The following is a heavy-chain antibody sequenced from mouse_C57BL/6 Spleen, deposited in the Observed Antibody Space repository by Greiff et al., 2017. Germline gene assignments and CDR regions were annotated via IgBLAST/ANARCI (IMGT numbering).Heavy chain of an antibody. J-gene: IGHJ2*01. D-gene: IGHD1-1*01. Sequence: EVKLEESGPGLVKPSQSLSLTCSVTGYSITSGYYWNWIRQFPGNKLEWMGYISYDGSNNYNPSLKNRISITRDTSKNQFFLKLNSVTTEDTATYYCARGSITTVVATDYWGQGTTLTVSS. CDR2: ISYDGSN. CDR3: ARGSITTVVATDY. CDR1: GYSITSGYY. V-gene: IGHV3-6*01.